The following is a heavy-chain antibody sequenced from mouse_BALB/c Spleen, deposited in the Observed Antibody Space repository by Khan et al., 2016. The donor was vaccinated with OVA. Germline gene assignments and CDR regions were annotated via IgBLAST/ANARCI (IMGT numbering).Heavy chain of an antibody. J-gene: IGHJ1*01. V-gene: IGHV3-2*02. CDR1: GYSITSDYA. CDR2: ISYSGST. CDR3: ARRAYYANWYFDV. D-gene: IGHD1-1*02. Sequence: VQLKESGPGLAKPSQSLSLTCTVTGYSITSDYAWNWIRQFPGNKLEWMGYISYSGSTSYNPSLKSRISITRDTSKNQFFLQLNSVTTGDTATYYCARRAYYANWYFDVWGAGTTVTISS.